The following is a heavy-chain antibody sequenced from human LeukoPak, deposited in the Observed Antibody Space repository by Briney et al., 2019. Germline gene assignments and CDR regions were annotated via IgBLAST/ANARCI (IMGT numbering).Heavy chain of an antibody. CDR1: GFTVSSNY. V-gene: IGHV3-66*01. CDR3: ARDRYYGGNSGSFDY. D-gene: IGHD4-23*01. J-gene: IGHJ4*02. Sequence: PGGSLRLSCAASGFTVSSNYMSWVRQAPGKGLEWVSVIYSGGSTYYADSVKGRFTISRDNSKNTLYLQMNSLRAEDTAVYYCARDRYYGGNSGSFDYWGQGTLVTVSS. CDR2: IYSGGST.